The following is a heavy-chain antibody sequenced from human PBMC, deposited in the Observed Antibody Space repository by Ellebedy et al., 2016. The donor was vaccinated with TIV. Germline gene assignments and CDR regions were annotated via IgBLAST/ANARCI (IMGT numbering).Heavy chain of an antibody. CDR3: ASETSVSNYDAFDI. Sequence: GGSLRLSCAASGFTFSSYEMNWVRQAPGKGLEWVSYISSSGSTIYYADSVKGRFTISRDNAKNSLYLQMNSLRDEDTAVYYCASETSVSNYDAFDIWGQGTMVTVSS. CDR2: ISSSGSTI. J-gene: IGHJ3*02. CDR1: GFTFSSYE. V-gene: IGHV3-48*03. D-gene: IGHD4-17*01.